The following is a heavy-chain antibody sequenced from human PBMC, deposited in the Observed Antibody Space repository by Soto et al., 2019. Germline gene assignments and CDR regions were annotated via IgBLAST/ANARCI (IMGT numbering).Heavy chain of an antibody. D-gene: IGHD3-10*01. V-gene: IGHV1-2*02. J-gene: IGHJ4*02. CDR3: ATDDYGIFPY. CDR2: IDPRSGGT. CDR1: GYPFTTYY. Sequence: HVQLVQSGTEVKKPGASVRVSCMVSGYPFTTYYIHWVRQAPGQGLEWMGWIDPRSGGTVYEQKFQGRVTMTRDTSISTDYMDLSGLTSDYTALYYCATDDYGIFPYWGQGSLVTVSS.